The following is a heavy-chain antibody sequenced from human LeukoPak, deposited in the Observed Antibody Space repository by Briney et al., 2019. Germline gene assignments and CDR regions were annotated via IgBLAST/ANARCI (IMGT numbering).Heavy chain of an antibody. CDR2: ISSSGSTI. V-gene: IGHV3-11*01. Sequence: GGSLRLSCAASGFTFSDYYMSWIRQAPGKGLEWVSYISSSGSTIYYADSVKGRFTISRDNSKNTLSLQMNSLRAEDTAVYYCAKVFRKDGDFHLFDYWGQGTLVTVSS. D-gene: IGHD4-17*01. CDR3: AKVFRKDGDFHLFDY. J-gene: IGHJ4*02. CDR1: GFTFSDYY.